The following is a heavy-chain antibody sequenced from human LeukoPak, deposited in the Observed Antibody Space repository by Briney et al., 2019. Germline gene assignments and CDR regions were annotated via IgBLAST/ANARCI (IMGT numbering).Heavy chain of an antibody. CDR2: ISANGGGT. CDR3: AKGSSPFDY. J-gene: IGHJ4*02. Sequence: GGSLRLSCAASGFTFSNYAMSWVRQAPGKGLEWVSAISANGGGTYYADSVKGRFTISRDNSKNTLYLQMNSLRAEDTAVYYCAKGSSPFDYWGQGTLVTVSS. V-gene: IGHV3-23*01. D-gene: IGHD6-13*01. CDR1: GFTFSNYA.